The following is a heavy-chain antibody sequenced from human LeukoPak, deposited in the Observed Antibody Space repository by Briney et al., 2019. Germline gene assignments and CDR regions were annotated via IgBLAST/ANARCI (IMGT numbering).Heavy chain of an antibody. V-gene: IGHV3-64*02. J-gene: IGHJ6*03. Sequence: PGGSLRLSCAASGFTFSDYTMHWVRLAPGKRLEYVSAITANGGSKYHADSVRARFTVSRDNSKNTLYLQMGSLRAEDTALYYCARGPNYSFYMDVWGKGPAVTVSS. CDR2: ITANGGSK. CDR3: ARGPNYSFYMDV. CDR1: GFTFSDYT.